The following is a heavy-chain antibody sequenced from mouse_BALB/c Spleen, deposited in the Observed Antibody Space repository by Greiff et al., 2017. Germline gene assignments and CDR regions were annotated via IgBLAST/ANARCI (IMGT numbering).Heavy chain of an antibody. CDR2: IDPANGNT. V-gene: IGHV14-3*02. CDR3: AKGNYASLDY. J-gene: IGHJ2*01. D-gene: IGHD2-1*01. CDR1: GFNIKDTY. Sequence: EVQLQQSGAELVKPGASVKLSCTASGFNIKDTYMHWVKQRPEQGLEWIGRIDPANGNTKYDPKFQGKATITADTSSNPAYLQLSSLTSEDAAVYYCAKGNYASLDYWGQGTTLTVSS.